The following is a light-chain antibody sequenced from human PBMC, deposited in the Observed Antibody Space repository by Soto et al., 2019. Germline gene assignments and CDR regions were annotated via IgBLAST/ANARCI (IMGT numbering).Light chain of an antibody. CDR2: AAS. V-gene: IGKV3-20*01. J-gene: IGKJ3*01. CDR1: ETVRSN. CDR3: QQYGSSPIFT. Sequence: VMTQSPDTLSVSPGERATLSCRASETVRSNLAWYQQKPGQAPRLLIYAASTRATGIPARFIGNGSGTEFTLTISRLEPEDFAVYYCQQYGSSPIFTFGPGTKVDIK.